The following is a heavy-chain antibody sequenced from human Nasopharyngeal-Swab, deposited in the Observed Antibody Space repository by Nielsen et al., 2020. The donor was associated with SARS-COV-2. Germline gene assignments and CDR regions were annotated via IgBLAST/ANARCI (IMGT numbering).Heavy chain of an antibody. D-gene: IGHD1-26*01. V-gene: IGHV3-7*01. CDR1: GFTFSRSW. CDR2: IKQDGSEK. Sequence: GESLKISCAASGFTFSRSWMAWVRQAPGKGPEWVANIKQDGSEKYYVDSVKGRFTISRDNAKNSLYLQMNSLRAEDTAVYHCVTGGSYYVYWGQGTLVTVSS. J-gene: IGHJ4*02. CDR3: VTGGSYYVY.